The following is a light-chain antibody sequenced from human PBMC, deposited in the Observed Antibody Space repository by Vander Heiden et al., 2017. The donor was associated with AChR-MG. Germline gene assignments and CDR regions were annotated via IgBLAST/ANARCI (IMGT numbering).Light chain of an antibody. J-gene: IGLJ3*02. CDR1: SLGSYY. V-gene: IGLV3-19*01. Sequence: SSELTQDSAVSVALGQTVRITCHGDSLGSYYGIWYQQKPGQAPLLVIYGKNNRPSGIPDQFSGSCSGNTASFTITGAQAEDEADYYCNSRDSSGNHPCVFGGGTKLTVL. CDR3: NSRDSSGNHPCV. CDR2: GKN.